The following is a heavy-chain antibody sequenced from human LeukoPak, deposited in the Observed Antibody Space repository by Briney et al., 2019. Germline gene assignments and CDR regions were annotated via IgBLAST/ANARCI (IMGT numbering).Heavy chain of an antibody. CDR3: ARKSMYATVTTLFDY. D-gene: IGHD4-17*01. Sequence: GGSLRLSCAASGFTFRNYYMHWVRQAPGKGLEWVAVISLDGNNEYYADSVKGRFSLSRDNSMNTLYLQLNSLRTEDTAMYYCARKSMYATVTTLFDYWGQGTLDTVSS. V-gene: IGHV3-30-3*01. J-gene: IGHJ4*02. CDR2: ISLDGNNE. CDR1: GFTFRNYY.